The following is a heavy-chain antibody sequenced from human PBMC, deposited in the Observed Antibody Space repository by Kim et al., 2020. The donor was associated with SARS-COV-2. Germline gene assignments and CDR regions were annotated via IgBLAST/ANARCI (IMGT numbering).Heavy chain of an antibody. D-gene: IGHD6-6*01. J-gene: IGHJ6*02. CDR3: ARDDGELARWSGMDV. CDR2: ISRSSSYI. V-gene: IGHV3-21*06. Sequence: GGSLRLSCAASGLTLRSCDINWVRQAPGKGLEWVSYISRSSSYIYYADSVKGRFTISRDNVKNSVYLQMDSLRGEDSAIYYCARDDGELARWSGMDVWGQGTTV. CDR1: GLTLRSCD.